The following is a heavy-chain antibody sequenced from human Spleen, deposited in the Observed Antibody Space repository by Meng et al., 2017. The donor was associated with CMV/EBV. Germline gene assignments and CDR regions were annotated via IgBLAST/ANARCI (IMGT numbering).Heavy chain of an antibody. J-gene: IGHJ4*02. CDR2: IYTGGSR. Sequence: GGSLRLSCAASGLTVSSSYMTWVRQAPGKGLEWVSVIYTGGSRHYADSVKGRFTISRDNSKNTVYLQMNSLRAEDTAVYYCARHCGGDCYPFFDYWGQGTLVTVSS. CDR1: GLTVSSSY. D-gene: IGHD2-21*01. V-gene: IGHV3-53*01. CDR3: ARHCGGDCYPFFDY.